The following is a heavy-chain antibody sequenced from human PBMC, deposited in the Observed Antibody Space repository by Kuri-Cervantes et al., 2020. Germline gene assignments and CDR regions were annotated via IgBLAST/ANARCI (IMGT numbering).Heavy chain of an antibody. CDR2: IKNKIEGETI. J-gene: IGHJ4*01. D-gene: IGHD6-13*01. Sequence: GGSLRLSCAGSGFTFTYAWMSWVRQAPGKGLEWVGRIKNKIEGETIDYAAPVKGRFTISRDHSKHTLHLQMNSLRVEDTAVYYCAKLGLGYWGHGTLVTVSS. CDR3: AKLGLGY. CDR1: GFTFTYAW. V-gene: IGHV3-15*01.